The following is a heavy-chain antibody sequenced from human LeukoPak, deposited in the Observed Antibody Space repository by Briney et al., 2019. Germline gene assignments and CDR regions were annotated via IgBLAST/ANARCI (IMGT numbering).Heavy chain of an antibody. D-gene: IGHD3-22*01. CDR3: ARGVEGWYYYDSSGYSDY. CDR1: GGSISSYY. Sequence: SETLSLTCTVSGGSISSYYWSWIRQPPGKGLEWIGYIYYSGSTNYNPSLKSRVTISVDTSKNQFSLKLSSVTAADTAVYYCARGVEGWYYYDSSGYSDYWGQGTLVTVSS. V-gene: IGHV4-59*01. CDR2: IYYSGST. J-gene: IGHJ4*02.